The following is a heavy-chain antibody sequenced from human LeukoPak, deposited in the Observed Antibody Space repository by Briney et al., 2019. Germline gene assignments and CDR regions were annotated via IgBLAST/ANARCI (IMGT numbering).Heavy chain of an antibody. CDR2: MDPNSGNK. Sequence: GASVKVSCKASGFTFTSYEINWVRQAPGQGLERMGWMDPNSGNKGYIQKFLGRVTMTRNTSISTAYMELSSLRSEDTAIYYCARVSTSWSALDIWGQGTIVTVSS. CDR3: ARVSTSWSALDI. V-gene: IGHV1-8*01. CDR1: GFTFTSYE. J-gene: IGHJ3*02. D-gene: IGHD2-2*01.